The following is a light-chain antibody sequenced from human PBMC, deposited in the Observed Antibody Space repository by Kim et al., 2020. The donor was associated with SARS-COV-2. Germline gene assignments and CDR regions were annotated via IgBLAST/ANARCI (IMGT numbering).Light chain of an antibody. CDR2: LHGDGDH. V-gene: IGLV4-69*01. CDR3: QTCGPGIRV. Sequence: ASVRVTCTLSSGHNNDDVEWHQQRPQKGPRWLMKLHGDGDHIKEDGIPDRFSDSSSGAERYLTTAGRCSEDEADYYFQTCGPGIRVFGGGTQLTVL. CDR1: SGHNNDD. J-gene: IGLJ3*02.